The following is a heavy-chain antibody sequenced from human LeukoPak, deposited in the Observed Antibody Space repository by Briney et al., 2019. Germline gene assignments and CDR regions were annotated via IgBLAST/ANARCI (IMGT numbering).Heavy chain of an antibody. D-gene: IGHD3-22*01. Sequence: GGSLRLSCAASGFTFKNYDMNWVRQAPGKGLEWVAGIGVGTSTYYPESVKGRFTISRDNSKNTVFLQMDSLRAEDTAVYYCARRGYYDNSGHPYYYYMDVWGKGTTVTVSS. CDR3: ARRGYYDNSGHPYYYYMDV. CDR2: IGVGTST. V-gene: IGHV3-23*01. J-gene: IGHJ6*03. CDR1: GFTFKNYD.